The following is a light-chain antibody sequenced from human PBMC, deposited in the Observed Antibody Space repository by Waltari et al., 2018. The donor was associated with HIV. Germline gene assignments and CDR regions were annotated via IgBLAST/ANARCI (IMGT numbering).Light chain of an antibody. J-gene: IGLJ3*02. Sequence: QSVLTQPPSVSGAPGQRVTISCPGNSSNIGAGFDVHWYQQLPETAPKPLIYGDTNRPSGVPDRFSGSKSGTSASLAITGLQAEDEADYYCQSYDSGLSVVFGGGTKLTVL. CDR2: GDT. CDR1: SSNIGAGFD. CDR3: QSYDSGLSVV. V-gene: IGLV1-40*01.